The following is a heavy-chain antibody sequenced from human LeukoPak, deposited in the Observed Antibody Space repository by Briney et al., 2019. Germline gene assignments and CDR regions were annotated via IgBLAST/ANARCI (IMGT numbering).Heavy chain of an antibody. Sequence: GESLRLSCAASGLAFSRFAMGWVRQIKGKGLEWVSAISGSGGSTYYADSVKGRFTISRDNSKNTLYLQMNSLRAEDTAVYYCAKVALGGYDGSGYVELDALDIWGQGTMVNVSS. CDR2: ISGSGGST. D-gene: IGHD3-22*01. V-gene: IGHV3-23*01. J-gene: IGHJ3*02. CDR3: AKVALGGYDGSGYVELDALDI. CDR1: GLAFSRFA.